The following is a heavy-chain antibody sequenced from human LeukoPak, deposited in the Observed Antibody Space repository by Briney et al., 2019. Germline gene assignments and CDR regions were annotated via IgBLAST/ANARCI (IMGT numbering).Heavy chain of an antibody. CDR2: IIPIFGTA. D-gene: IGHD2-8*01. Sequence: PSVKVSCKASGGTFSSYAISWVRQAPGQGLEWMGGIIPIFGTANYAQKFRGRVTITTDESTSTAYMELSSLRSEDTAVYYCARSRTNGVQLDYWGQGTLVTVSS. V-gene: IGHV1-69*05. CDR1: GGTFSSYA. CDR3: ARSRTNGVQLDY. J-gene: IGHJ4*02.